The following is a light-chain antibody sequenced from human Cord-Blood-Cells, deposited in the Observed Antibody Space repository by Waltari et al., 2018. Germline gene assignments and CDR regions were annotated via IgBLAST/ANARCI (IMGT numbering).Light chain of an antibody. V-gene: IGLV2-23*01. J-gene: IGLJ2*01. Sequence: QSALTQPASVSGSPGQSLTISCTGTSSDVGSFNLVSWYQQRPGKAPKLMIYEGSKRPSGVSNRFSGSKSGNTASLTISGLQAEDEADYYCCSYAGSSTPVVFGGGTKLTVL. CDR1: SSDVGSFNL. CDR3: CSYAGSSTPVV. CDR2: EGS.